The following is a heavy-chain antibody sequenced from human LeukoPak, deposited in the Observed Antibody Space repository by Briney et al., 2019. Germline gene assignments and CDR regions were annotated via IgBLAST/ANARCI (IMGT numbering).Heavy chain of an antibody. V-gene: IGHV4-34*01. CDR3: ARGPDLAAAGFFDY. CDR1: GGSFSGYY. CDR2: INHSGST. J-gene: IGHJ4*02. D-gene: IGHD6-13*01. Sequence: PSETLSLTCAVYGGSFSGYYWSWIRQPPGKGLEWIGEINHSGSTNYNPSLKSRVTISVDTSKNQFSLKLSSVTAADTAVYYCARGPDLAAAGFFDYWGQGTLVTVSS.